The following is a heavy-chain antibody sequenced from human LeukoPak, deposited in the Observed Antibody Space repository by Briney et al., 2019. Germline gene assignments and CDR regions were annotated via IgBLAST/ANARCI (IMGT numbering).Heavy chain of an antibody. CDR1: GFTFDDYA. J-gene: IGHJ4*02. Sequence: GGSLRLSCAASGFTFDDYAMHWVRQAPGKGLEWVSGISWNSGSIGYADSVKGRFTISRDNAKNSLYLQMNSLRAEDMALYYCAKDLSRLLTPSFDYWGQGTLVTVSS. CDR3: AKDLSRLLTPSFDY. D-gene: IGHD3-22*01. CDR2: ISWNSGSI. V-gene: IGHV3-9*03.